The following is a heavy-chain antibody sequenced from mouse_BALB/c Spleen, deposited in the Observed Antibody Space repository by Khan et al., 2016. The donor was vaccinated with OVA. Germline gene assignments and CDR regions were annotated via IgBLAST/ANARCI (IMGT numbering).Heavy chain of an antibody. CDR2: INPNNGGT. Sequence: QVQLQQSGAELVKPGASVRLSCKASGYTFTSYYLYWVKQRPGQGLEWIGDINPNNGGTNFNEKFRTKATLTVDKSSNTAYLELSRLTSEDSAVYYCTISGYGTFAYWGQGTLVTVSA. CDR1: GYTFTSYY. D-gene: IGHD1-1*02. J-gene: IGHJ3*01. V-gene: IGHV1S81*02. CDR3: TISGYGTFAY.